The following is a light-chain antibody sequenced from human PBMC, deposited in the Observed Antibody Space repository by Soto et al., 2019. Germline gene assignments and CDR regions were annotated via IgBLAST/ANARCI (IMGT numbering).Light chain of an antibody. Sequence: QSALTQPASVSGSPGQSITISCTGTSNDIGGYNYVSWYQQHPGKAPKLMIYEVSNRPSGISTRFSGSKSGNTASLTISGLQAEDEAHYYCSSFTTIKTLIFGGGTKVTVL. CDR2: EVS. J-gene: IGLJ2*01. CDR1: SNDIGGYNY. CDR3: SSFTTIKTLI. V-gene: IGLV2-14*01.